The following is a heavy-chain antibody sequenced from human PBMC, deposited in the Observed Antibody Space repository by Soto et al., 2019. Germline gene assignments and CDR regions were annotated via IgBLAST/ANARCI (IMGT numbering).Heavy chain of an antibody. D-gene: IGHD6-19*01. J-gene: IGHJ4*02. CDR2: ISGSGGST. CDR1: GSTFSSYA. V-gene: IGHV3-23*01. Sequence: EVQLLESGGGLVQPGGSLRLSCAASGSTFSSYAMSWVRQAPGKGLEWVSAISGSGGSTYYADSVKGRFTISRDNSKNTLYLQMNSLRAEDTAVYYCAKGMSSSGWYFDYWGQGTLVTVSS. CDR3: AKGMSSSGWYFDY.